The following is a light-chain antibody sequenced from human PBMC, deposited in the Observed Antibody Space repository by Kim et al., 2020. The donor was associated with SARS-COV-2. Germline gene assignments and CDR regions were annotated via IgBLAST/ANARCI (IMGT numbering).Light chain of an antibody. J-gene: IGLJ2*01. V-gene: IGLV1-47*02. Sequence: GQRVSISCSGSSSNSGSNDVMWYHQVPGTAPKLLIFTNSQRPSGVPVRFSGSKSGPSASLAISGLRSEDEADYYCATWDDSLSGRVFGGGTQLTVL. CDR1: SSNSGSND. CDR2: TNS. CDR3: ATWDDSLSGRV.